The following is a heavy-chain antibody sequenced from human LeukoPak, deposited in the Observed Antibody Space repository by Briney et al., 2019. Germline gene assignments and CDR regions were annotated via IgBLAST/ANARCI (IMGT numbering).Heavy chain of an antibody. CDR2: ISGSGGST. J-gene: IGHJ4*02. Sequence: GGSLRLSCAASGFTFSSYAMSWVRQAPGKGLEWVSAISGSGGSTYYADSVKGRFTISRDNSKNTLYLQMNSLRAEDTAVYYCAKDPVNIVVVPAAMYDVNGYWGQGTLVTVSS. CDR3: AKDPVNIVVVPAAMYDVNGY. D-gene: IGHD2-2*01. CDR1: GFTFSSYA. V-gene: IGHV3-23*01.